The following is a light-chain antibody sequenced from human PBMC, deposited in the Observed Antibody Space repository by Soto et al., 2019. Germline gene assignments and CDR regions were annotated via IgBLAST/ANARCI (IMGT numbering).Light chain of an antibody. J-gene: IGKJ1*01. CDR3: QQYGSSPPST. V-gene: IGKV3-20*01. Sequence: EIVLIQSLGILSLSQGERATLSCRASQSVSSSYLAWYQQKPGQAPRLLIYGASSRATGIPDRFSGSGSGTDFTLTISRLEPEDFAVYYCQQYGSSPPSTFGQGTKVDIK. CDR1: QSVSSSY. CDR2: GAS.